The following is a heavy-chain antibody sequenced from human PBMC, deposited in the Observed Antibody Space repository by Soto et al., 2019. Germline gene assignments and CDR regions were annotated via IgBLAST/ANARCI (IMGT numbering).Heavy chain of an antibody. CDR1: GGSIRSGDSY. CDR2: IYYSGST. D-gene: IGHD3-22*01. V-gene: IGHV4-30-4*01. CDR3: ARTHYSDRSGTDY. Sequence: SETLSLTCTVSGGSIRSGDSYWSWIRQPPGKGLEWIGYIYYSGSTYYNPSLKSRVTISLDTSKNQFSLNLSSVTAADTAVYYCARTHYSDRSGTDYWGQGTLVTVS. J-gene: IGHJ4*02.